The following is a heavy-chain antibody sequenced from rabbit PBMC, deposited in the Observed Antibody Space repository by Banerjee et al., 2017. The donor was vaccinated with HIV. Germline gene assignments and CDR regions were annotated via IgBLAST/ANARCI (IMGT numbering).Heavy chain of an antibody. J-gene: IGHJ4*01. Sequence: QEQLVESGGGLVQPGGSLKLSCKASGFDFSSYGVSWVRQAPGKGLEWIGYIDTGSTNTYYASWAKGRFTISKTSSTTVTLQMTSLTAADTATYFCARGDTMTLVSFYFTLWGPGTLVTVS. CDR3: ARGDTMTLVSFYFTL. CDR1: GFDFSSYG. D-gene: IGHD2-1*01. CDR2: IDTGSTNT. V-gene: IGHV1S45*01.